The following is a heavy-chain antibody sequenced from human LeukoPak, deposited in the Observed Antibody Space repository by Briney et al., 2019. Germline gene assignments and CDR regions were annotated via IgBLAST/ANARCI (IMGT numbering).Heavy chain of an antibody. CDR1: VFTFSSYS. Sequence: PGESLRLSCAASVFTFSSYSMTWVRQAPGKGLEWVSVISGSGDTTYYADSVKGRFTISRDNSKNTLYLQMNSLRAEDTAVYFCARSRDGYKRFDSWGQGTLVTVSS. D-gene: IGHD5-24*01. J-gene: IGHJ4*02. V-gene: IGHV3-23*01. CDR3: ARSRDGYKRFDS. CDR2: ISGSGDTT.